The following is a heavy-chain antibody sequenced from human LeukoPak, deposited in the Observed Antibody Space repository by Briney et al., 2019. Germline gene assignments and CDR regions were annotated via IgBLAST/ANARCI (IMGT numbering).Heavy chain of an antibody. CDR3: AANLKGYCTNGVCGFDY. D-gene: IGHD2-8*01. CDR2: IVVGSGNT. V-gene: IGHV1-58*02. Sequence: TSAKVSCKASGFTFTSSAMQWVRQARGQRLEWIGWIVVGSGNTNYAQKFQERVAITRDMSTSTAYMELSSLRSEDTAVYYCAANLKGYCTNGVCGFDYWGQGTLVTVSS. CDR1: GFTFTSSA. J-gene: IGHJ4*02.